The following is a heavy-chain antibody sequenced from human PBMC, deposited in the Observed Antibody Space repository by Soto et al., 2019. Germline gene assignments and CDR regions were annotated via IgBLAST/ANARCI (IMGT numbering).Heavy chain of an antibody. V-gene: IGHV1-2*02. D-gene: IGHD6-13*01. CDR3: AREWVAEAGTWFDP. Sequence: GGSVKVSFKASGYPFTGYYMHLVRQAPGQGLEWMGWINPNSGGTNYAQKFQGRVTMTRDTSISTAYMELSRLRSDDTAVYYCAREWVAEAGTWFDPWGQGTLVTVSS. J-gene: IGHJ5*02. CDR1: GYPFTGYY. CDR2: INPNSGGT.